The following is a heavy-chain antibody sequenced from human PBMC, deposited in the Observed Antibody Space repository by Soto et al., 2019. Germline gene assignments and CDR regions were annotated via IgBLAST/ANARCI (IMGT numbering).Heavy chain of an antibody. CDR3: ARAAAAGTLFDY. J-gene: IGHJ4*02. D-gene: IGHD6-13*01. CDR2: INAGNGNT. V-gene: IGHV1-3*01. CDR1: GYTFTSYA. Sequence: GASVKVSCKASGYTFTSYAMHWVRQAPGQRLEWMGWINAGNGNTKYSQKFQGRGTITRDTSASTAYMELSSLRSEDTAVYYCARAAAAGTLFDYWGQGTLVTVSS.